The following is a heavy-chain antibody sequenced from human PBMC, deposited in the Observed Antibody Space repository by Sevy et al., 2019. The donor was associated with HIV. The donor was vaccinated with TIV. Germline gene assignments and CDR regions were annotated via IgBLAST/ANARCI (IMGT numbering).Heavy chain of an antibody. CDR3: ARSPNVHRG. J-gene: IGHJ4*02. Sequence: GGSLRPSCATSGFIFKNYWMHWVSQVPGKGLVWVSRINSDGSSATYADSVKGRFTISRDNAKNTLYLQMNSLRAEDTAMYYCARSPNVHRGWGQGTLVTVSS. V-gene: IGHV3-74*01. CDR1: GFIFKNYW. CDR2: INSDGSSA. D-gene: IGHD3-10*01.